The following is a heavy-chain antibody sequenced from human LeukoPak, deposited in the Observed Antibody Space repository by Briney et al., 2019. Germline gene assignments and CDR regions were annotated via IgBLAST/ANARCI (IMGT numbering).Heavy chain of an antibody. Sequence: SETLSLTCTVSGGSISSGGYYWSWIRQPPGKGLEWIGYIYHSGSTYYNPSLKSRVTISVDRSKNQFSLKLSSVTAADTAVYYCARNYLPSSGWPTRGAFDIWGQGTMVTVSS. CDR2: IYHSGST. CDR1: GGSISSGGYY. V-gene: IGHV4-30-2*01. J-gene: IGHJ3*02. CDR3: ARNYLPSSGWPTRGAFDI. D-gene: IGHD6-19*01.